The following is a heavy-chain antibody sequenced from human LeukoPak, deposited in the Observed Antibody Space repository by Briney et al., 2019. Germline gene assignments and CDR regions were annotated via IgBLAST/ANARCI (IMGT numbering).Heavy chain of an antibody. D-gene: IGHD1-26*01. V-gene: IGHV4-30-4*01. J-gene: IGHJ4*02. Sequence: PSETLSLTCTVSGGSISSGDYYWSWLRQPPGKGLEWIGYIYYSESTYYNPSLKSRVTMSVDTAKNQFSLKLSSVTAADTAVYYCARGRVQWELLTAPDYWGQGTLVTVSS. CDR1: GGSISSGDYY. CDR3: ARGRVQWELLTAPDY. CDR2: IYYSEST.